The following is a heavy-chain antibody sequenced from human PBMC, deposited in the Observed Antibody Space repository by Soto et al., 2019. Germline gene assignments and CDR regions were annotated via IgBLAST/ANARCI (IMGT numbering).Heavy chain of an antibody. J-gene: IGHJ4*02. CDR2: ISSGSGGST. CDR1: GFTFSSYI. D-gene: IGHD3-3*02. CDR3: AKDDHLLVPGAFDY. Sequence: GGSLRLSCAASGFTFSSYIMNWVRQAPGKGLEWVSSISSGSGGSTYYADSVKGRFTISRDNSKNTLYLQMNSLRAEDTAVYYCAKDDHLLVPGAFDYWGQGTLVTVSS. V-gene: IGHV3-23*01.